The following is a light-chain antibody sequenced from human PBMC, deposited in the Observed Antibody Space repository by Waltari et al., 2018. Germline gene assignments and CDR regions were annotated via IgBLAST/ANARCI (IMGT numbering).Light chain of an antibody. J-gene: IGKJ4*01. CDR1: QGIRNY. CDR2: AAS. Sequence: DIQLTQSPSFLSTSVGDRVTIPCRASQGIRNYLVWYQQKPRKAPRVLIHAASTLQGGVSSRFGGSGSGTEITLTVSSLQPEDSATYYCQQVNSYPLTFGGGTKVEIK. CDR3: QQVNSYPLT. V-gene: IGKV1-9*01.